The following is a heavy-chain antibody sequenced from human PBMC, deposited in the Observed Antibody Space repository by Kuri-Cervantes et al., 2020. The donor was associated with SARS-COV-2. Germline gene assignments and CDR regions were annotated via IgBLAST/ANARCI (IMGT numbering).Heavy chain of an antibody. J-gene: IGHJ4*02. CDR2: IYSGGST. CDR1: GFTVSSNY. CDR3: ARGAKDRVDY. Sequence: GESLKISCAASGFTVSSNYMSWVRQAPGKGLEWVSVIYSGGSTYYADSVKGRFTISRHNSKNTLYLQMNSLRAEDTAVYYCARGAKDRVDYWGQGTLVTVSS. V-gene: IGHV3-53*04. D-gene: IGHD2-15*01.